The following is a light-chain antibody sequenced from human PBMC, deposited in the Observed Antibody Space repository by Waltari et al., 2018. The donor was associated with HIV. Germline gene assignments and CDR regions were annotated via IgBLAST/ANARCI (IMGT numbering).Light chain of an antibody. CDR2: SNN. Sequence: QSVLTQPPSASGTPGQRATISRSGTTYDIGSNTVHWYQQHPGTAPKLLIYSNNQRPSGVPDRFSGSKSGTSASLAISGLQSEDEADYYCAAWDDSLNGVVFGGGTKLTVL. CDR1: TYDIGSNT. CDR3: AAWDDSLNGVV. V-gene: IGLV1-44*01. J-gene: IGLJ2*01.